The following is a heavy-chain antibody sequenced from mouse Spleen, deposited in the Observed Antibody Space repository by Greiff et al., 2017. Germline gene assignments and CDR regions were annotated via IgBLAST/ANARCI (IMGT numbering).Heavy chain of an antibody. J-gene: IGHJ2*01. V-gene: IGHV5-9-3*01. CDR1: GFTFSSYA. CDR3: ARHYYGSSFDY. D-gene: IGHD1-1*01. Sequence: EVQLVESGGGLVKLGGSLKLSCAASGFTFSSYAMSWVRQTPEKRLEWVATISSGGGNTYYPDSVKGRFTISRDNAKNTLYLQMSSLKSEDTAMYYCARHYYGSSFDYWGQGTTLTVSS. CDR2: ISSGGGNT.